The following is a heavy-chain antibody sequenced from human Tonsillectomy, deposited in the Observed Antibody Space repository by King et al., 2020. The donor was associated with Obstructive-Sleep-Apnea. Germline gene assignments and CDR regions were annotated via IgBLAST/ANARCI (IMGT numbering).Heavy chain of an antibody. CDR3: VRDDRAIDGANPYFDS. Sequence: QLQESGPGLVKPSETLSLTCSVSGGSISSSFYCWGWVRQPPGKGLEWIGSIYYTGSTYYNPSLESRVSMPADSSKNQFSLRLSSLTAADTAVYYCVRDDRAIDGANPYFDSWGQGTLVTVSS. CDR1: GGSISSSFYC. CDR2: IYYTGST. J-gene: IGHJ4*02. V-gene: IGHV4-39*07. D-gene: IGHD4/OR15-4a*01.